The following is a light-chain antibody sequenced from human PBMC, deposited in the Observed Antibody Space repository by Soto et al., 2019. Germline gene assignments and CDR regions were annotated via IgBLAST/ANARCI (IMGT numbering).Light chain of an antibody. CDR2: DAS. V-gene: IGKV1-5*01. J-gene: IGKJ1*01. CDR1: QSISTW. Sequence: DIQMTQSPSTLSASVGDSVTITCRASQSISTWLAWYQQRPGKAPNLLIFDASTLESGVPSRFSGSGSGTTFTLTISSLQSDDFATYYCQHYNSYSEAFGQGTKVDIK. CDR3: QHYNSYSEA.